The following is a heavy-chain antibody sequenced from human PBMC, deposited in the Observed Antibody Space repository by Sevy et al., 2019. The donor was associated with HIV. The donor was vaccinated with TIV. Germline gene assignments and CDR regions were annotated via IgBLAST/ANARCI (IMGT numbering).Heavy chain of an antibody. V-gene: IGHV3-20*04. CDR1: GFTFDDYG. Sequence: GGSLRLSCAASGFTFDDYGMGWVRQVPGRGLEWISGITWNGDYANYGDSVKGRFTISRDNAKNSLYLQMDSLTAEDTALYYCGSDGDFRGGIALYPNWGQGTLVTVSS. CDR3: GSDGDFRGGIALYPN. D-gene: IGHD3-10*01. CDR2: ITWNGDYA. J-gene: IGHJ4*02.